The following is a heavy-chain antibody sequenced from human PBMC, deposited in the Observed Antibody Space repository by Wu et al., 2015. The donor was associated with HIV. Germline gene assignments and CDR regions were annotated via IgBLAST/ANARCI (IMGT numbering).Heavy chain of an antibody. CDR2: IIPIFGTA. Sequence: QVQLVQSGAEVKKPGSSVKVSCKASGGTFSSYAVSWVRQAPGQGLEWMGGIIPIFGTANYAQKFQGRVTITTDESTSTAYMELSSLRSEDTAVYYCARSAMVRGVNYYYYGMDVWGQGTTVTVSS. J-gene: IGHJ6*02. V-gene: IGHV1-69*05. CDR1: GGTFSSYA. CDR3: ARSAMVRGVNYYYYGMDV. D-gene: IGHD3-10*01.